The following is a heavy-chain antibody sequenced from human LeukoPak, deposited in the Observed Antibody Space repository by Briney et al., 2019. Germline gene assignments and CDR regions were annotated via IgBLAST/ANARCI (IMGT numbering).Heavy chain of an antibody. CDR1: GYTFTGYY. CDR2: INPNSGGT. D-gene: IGHD3-3*01. J-gene: IGHJ5*02. CDR3: ARDGGIFGVVTSFDP. V-gene: IGHV1-2*02. Sequence: ASVKVSCKASGYTFTGYYMHWVRQAPGQGLEWMGWINPNSGGTNYAQKFQGRVIMTRDTSISTAYMELSRLRSDDTAVYYCARDGGIFGVVTSFDPWGQGTLVTVSS.